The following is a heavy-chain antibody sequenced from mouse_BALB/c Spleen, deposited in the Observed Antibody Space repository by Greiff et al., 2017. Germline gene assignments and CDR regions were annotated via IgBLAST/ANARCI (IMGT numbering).Heavy chain of an antibody. V-gene: IGHV1-9*01. CDR3: ARCTTVVAKEFAY. J-gene: IGHJ3*01. D-gene: IGHD1-1*01. Sequence: QVQLKESGAELMKPGASVKISCKATGYTFSSYWIEWVKQRPGHGLEWIGEILPGSGSTNYNEKFKGKATFTADTSSNTAYMQLSSLTSEDSAVYYCARCTTVVAKEFAYWGQGTLVTVSA. CDR1: GYTFSSYW. CDR2: ILPGSGST.